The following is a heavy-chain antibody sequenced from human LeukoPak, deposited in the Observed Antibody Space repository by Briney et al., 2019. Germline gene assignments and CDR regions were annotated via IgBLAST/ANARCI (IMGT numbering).Heavy chain of an antibody. V-gene: IGHV3-30*18. CDR2: ISYDGSNK. CDR3: AKDGQWLRPNYFDN. Sequence: GGSLRLSCAASGFTFSSYGMHWVRQAPGKGLEWVAVISYDGSNKYYADSVKGRFTISRDNSQNTVYLQMNSLTAEDTAVYYCAKDGQWLRPNYFDNWGQGTLVTVSS. CDR1: GFTFSSYG. J-gene: IGHJ4*02. D-gene: IGHD5-12*01.